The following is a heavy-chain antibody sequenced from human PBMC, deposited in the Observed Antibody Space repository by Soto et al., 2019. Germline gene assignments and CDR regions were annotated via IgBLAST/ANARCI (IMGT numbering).Heavy chain of an antibody. D-gene: IGHD2-8*01. Sequence: QVQLQESGPGLVKPSQTLSLTCTVSGGSISGGTYYWSWIRQPPGHGLEWIGYIYFSGSTYYNPSLKCRVVISVATYKSQFSLWLCAVTSAEKALYYCAISEWPTPMYVWGQGTTVTDAS. CDR2: IYFSGST. V-gene: IGHV4-31*03. CDR1: GGSISGGTYY. CDR3: AISEWPTPMYV. J-gene: IGHJ6*02.